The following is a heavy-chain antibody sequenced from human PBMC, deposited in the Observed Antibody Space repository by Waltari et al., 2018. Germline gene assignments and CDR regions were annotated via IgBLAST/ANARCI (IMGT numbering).Heavy chain of an antibody. CDR1: CIPLGNYW. Sequence: EVQLVESGGGLVQPGGSLEPSCRASCIPLGNYWMSWVRQAPGKGLEWVANIMTDGREEYYVDSVRGRFTISRDNAKNSLYLQMNSLRPEDTAVYYCVRDQWFAFDIWGQGTMVTVSS. J-gene: IGHJ3*02. CDR2: IMTDGREE. V-gene: IGHV3-7*01. CDR3: VRDQWFAFDI. D-gene: IGHD3-22*01.